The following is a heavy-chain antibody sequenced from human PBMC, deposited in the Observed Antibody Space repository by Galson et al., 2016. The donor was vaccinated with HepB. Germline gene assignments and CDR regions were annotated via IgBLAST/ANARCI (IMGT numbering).Heavy chain of an antibody. CDR3: VRDHSVVPTTAYNWFDP. Sequence: SLRLSCAASGFTFSNAWMSWVRQDLGKGLVWVSRINSDGTISNYADSVKGRFTISRDNAKNTLYLQMNSLRAEDTAVYFCVRDHSVVPTTAYNWFDPWGRGTLVTVSS. D-gene: IGHD4-23*01. V-gene: IGHV3-74*01. CDR2: INSDGTIS. CDR1: GFTFSNAW. J-gene: IGHJ5*02.